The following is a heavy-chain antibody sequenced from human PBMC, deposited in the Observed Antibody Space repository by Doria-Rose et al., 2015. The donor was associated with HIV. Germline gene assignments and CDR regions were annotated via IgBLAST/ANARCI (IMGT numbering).Heavy chain of an antibody. CDR1: GVSLSSPGMG. V-gene: IGHV2-26*01. D-gene: IGHD6-13*01. CDR2: IFSDDER. J-gene: IGHJ4*02. CDR3: ARIKSSRWYHKYYFDF. Sequence: QITLKESGPVLVKPTETLTLTCTVSGVSLSSPGMGVSRIRQPPGKALEWLANIFSDDERSYKTSLKSRLTISRDTSKSQVVLTRTDIDPVDTATYYCARIKSSRWYHKYYFDFWGQGTLVNVTA.